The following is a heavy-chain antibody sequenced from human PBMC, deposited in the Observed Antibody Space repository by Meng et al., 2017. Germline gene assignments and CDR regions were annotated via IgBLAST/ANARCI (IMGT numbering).Heavy chain of an antibody. V-gene: IGHV3-23*01. CDR2: VSGSGSDT. J-gene: IGHJ4*02. Sequence: GESLKISCAASGFTFNRHAMSWLRQAPGKGLEWVAAVSGSGSDTYYAGSVKGRFTTSRDNSENTVYLQMNSLRAEDTAMYYCTKALDHNGHFFERGSDYWGQGTLVTVSS. CDR1: GFTFNRHA. D-gene: IGHD2-8*01. CDR3: TKALDHNGHFFERGSDY.